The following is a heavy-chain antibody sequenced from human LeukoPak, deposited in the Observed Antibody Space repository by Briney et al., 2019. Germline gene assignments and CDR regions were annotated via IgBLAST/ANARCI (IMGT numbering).Heavy chain of an antibody. D-gene: IGHD6-13*01. V-gene: IGHV4-34*01. CDR3: ASLLTPAAGPPPDC. J-gene: IGHJ4*02. CDR1: GGSFSGYY. CDR2: INHSGST. Sequence: SETLSLTCAVYGGSFSGYYWSWIRQPPGKGLEWIGEINHSGSTNYNPSLKSRVTISVDTSKNQFSLKLSSVTAADTAVYYCASLLTPAAGPPPDCWGQGTLVTVSS.